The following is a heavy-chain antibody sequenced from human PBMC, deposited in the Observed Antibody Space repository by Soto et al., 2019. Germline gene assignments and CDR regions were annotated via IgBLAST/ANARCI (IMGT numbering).Heavy chain of an antibody. Sequence: QVRLVQSGAEVKKPGASVKVSCKASGYSFGDYGISWVRQAPGQGLEWMGWISSYNGNTYYAQKFQGRVTMTRDTSTSVAYMELGSLRPDDTAVYFCARHLRGRRVSSGYYYYFDYWGQGTLVTVSS. CDR2: ISSYNGNT. V-gene: IGHV1-18*01. D-gene: IGHD3-3*01. CDR3: ARHLRGRRVSSGYYYYFDY. J-gene: IGHJ4*02. CDR1: GYSFGDYG.